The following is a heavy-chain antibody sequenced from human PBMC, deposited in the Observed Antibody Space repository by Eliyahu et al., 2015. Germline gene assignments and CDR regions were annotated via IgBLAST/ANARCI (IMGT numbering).Heavy chain of an antibody. J-gene: IGHJ3*02. Sequence: QVQLVQSGAEVKKPGSSVKVSCKASGGTFSSYAISWVRQAPGQGLEWMGGIIPIFGTANYAQKFQGRVTITADESTSTAYMELSSLRSEDTAVYYCAREAYCGGDCYSSDAFDIWGQGTMVTVSS. CDR1: GGTFSSYA. V-gene: IGHV1-69*01. D-gene: IGHD2-21*01. CDR3: AREAYCGGDCYSSDAFDI. CDR2: IIPIFGTA.